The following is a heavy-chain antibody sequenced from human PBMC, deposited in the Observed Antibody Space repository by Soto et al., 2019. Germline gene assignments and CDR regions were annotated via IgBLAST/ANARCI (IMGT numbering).Heavy chain of an antibody. CDR3: AKTGIDLHSAYTENWFDP. V-gene: IGHV5-51*01. CDR1: GYSFTSYW. Sequence: PGESLKISCKGSGYSFTSYWIGWVRQMPGKGLEWMGIIYPGDSDTRYSPSFQGQVTISADKSISTAYLQWSSLKASDTAMYYCAKTGIDLHSAYTENWFDPGGQGTLVTVSS. J-gene: IGHJ5*02. D-gene: IGHD2-21*01. CDR2: IYPGDSDT.